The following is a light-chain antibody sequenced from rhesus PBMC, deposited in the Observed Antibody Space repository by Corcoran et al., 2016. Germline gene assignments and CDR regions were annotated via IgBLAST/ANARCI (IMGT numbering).Light chain of an antibody. CDR2: KAS. CDR1: QGISSR. CDR3: QQYSSRPLT. V-gene: IGKV1-22*01. J-gene: IGKJ4*01. Sequence: DIQMTQSPSSLSASVGDTVTITCRASQGISSRLAWYQQKPGKAPKLLIYKASSLQSGVPARFSGSGSGTEFPLTISSLHSEYFATYYCQQYSSRPLTFGGGTKVELK.